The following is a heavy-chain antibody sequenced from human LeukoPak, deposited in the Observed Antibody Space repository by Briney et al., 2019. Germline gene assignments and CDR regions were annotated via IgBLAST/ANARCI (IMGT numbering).Heavy chain of an antibody. CDR2: IYYSGST. CDR1: GGSISSYY. V-gene: IGHV4-59*12. J-gene: IGHJ4*02. D-gene: IGHD2-15*01. CDR3: ARGISLYYFDY. Sequence: SETLSLTCTASGGSISSYYWSWIRQPPGKGLEWIGYIYYSGSTTYNPSLKSRVTISVDTSKNQFSLKLSSVTAADTAVYYCARGISLYYFDYWGQGTLVTVSS.